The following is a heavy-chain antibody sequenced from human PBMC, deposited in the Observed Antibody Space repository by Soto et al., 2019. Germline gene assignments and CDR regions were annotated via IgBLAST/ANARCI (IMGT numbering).Heavy chain of an antibody. Sequence: HPGGSLRLSCAASGFTFNNYAMSWVRQPPGKGLEWVSAISGSGGNTYYADSVQGRFTISRDNSKNTLYLQVNSLRAEDTAVYFCARVIAAAGTRSGFDYWAQGTLVTVSS. CDR2: ISGSGGNT. V-gene: IGHV3-23*01. CDR1: GFTFNNYA. CDR3: ARVIAAAGTRSGFDY. J-gene: IGHJ4*02. D-gene: IGHD6-13*01.